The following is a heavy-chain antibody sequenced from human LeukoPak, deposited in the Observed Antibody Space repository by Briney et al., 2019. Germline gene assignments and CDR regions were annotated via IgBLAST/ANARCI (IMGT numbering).Heavy chain of an antibody. D-gene: IGHD3-3*01. CDR1: GGSISSGGYY. CDR3: ARGGTYYDFWSGHRYYYYYGMDV. CDR2: IYYSGST. V-gene: IGHV4-31*03. J-gene: IGHJ6*02. Sequence: PSETLSLTCTVSGGSISSGGYYWSWIRQHPGKGLEWIGYIYYSGSTYYNPSLKSRVTISVDTSKNQFSLKLSSVTAADTAVYYCARGGTYYDFWSGHRYYYYYGMDVWGQGTTVTVSS.